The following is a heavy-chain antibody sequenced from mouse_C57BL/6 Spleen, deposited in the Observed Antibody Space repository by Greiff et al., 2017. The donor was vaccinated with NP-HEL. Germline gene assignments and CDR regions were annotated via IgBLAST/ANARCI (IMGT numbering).Heavy chain of an antibody. CDR3: ARSGSSGHEGFAY. D-gene: IGHD3-2*02. CDR1: GYTFTDYY. Sequence: VQLQQSGAELVRPGASVKLSCKASGYTFTDYYINWVKQRPGQGLEWIARIYPGSGNTYYNEKFKGKATLTAEKSSSTAYMQLSSLTSEDSAVYFCARSGSSGHEGFAYWGQGTLVTVSA. J-gene: IGHJ3*01. V-gene: IGHV1-76*01. CDR2: IYPGSGNT.